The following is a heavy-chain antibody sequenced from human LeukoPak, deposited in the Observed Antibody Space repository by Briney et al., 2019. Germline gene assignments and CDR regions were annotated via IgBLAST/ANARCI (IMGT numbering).Heavy chain of an antibody. Sequence: PSETLSLTCTVSGGSISSSSYYWGWIRQPPGKGLEWIGSIYYSGSTYYNPSLKSRVTISVDTSKNQFSLKLSSVTAADTAVYYCARAPFSMVRGVIMVDAFDTWGQGTMVTVSS. J-gene: IGHJ3*02. CDR1: GGSISSSSYY. CDR3: ARAPFSMVRGVIMVDAFDT. D-gene: IGHD3-10*01. CDR2: IYYSGST. V-gene: IGHV4-39*01.